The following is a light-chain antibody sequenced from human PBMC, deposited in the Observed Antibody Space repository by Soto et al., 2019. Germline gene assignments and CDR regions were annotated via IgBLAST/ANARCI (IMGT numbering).Light chain of an antibody. CDR3: CSYTTSNTFV. V-gene: IGLV2-14*01. Sequence: LTQPASVSGSLGQSITISCSGTSSDVGAYNYVSWFQQYPGKAPKLMIYHVTDRPSGVSNRFSGSKSGNTASLTISGLQAEDEADYYCCSYTTSNTFVFGTGTKVTVL. CDR2: HVT. J-gene: IGLJ1*01. CDR1: SSDVGAYNY.